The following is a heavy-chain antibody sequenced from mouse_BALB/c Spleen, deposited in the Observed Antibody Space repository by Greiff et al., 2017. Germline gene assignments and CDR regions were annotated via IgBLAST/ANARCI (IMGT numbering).Heavy chain of an antibody. CDR2: ISSGSSTI. J-gene: IGHJ2*01. V-gene: IGHV5-17*02. CDR3: ARSEYTWFAY. D-gene: IGHD5-1*01. Sequence: EVQLQQSGGGLVQPGGSRKLSCAASGFTFSSFGMHWVRQAPEKGLEWVAYISSGSSTIYYADTVKGRFTISRDNPKNTLFLQMTSLRSEDTAMYYCARSEYTWFAYWGQGTTLTGSS. CDR1: GFTFSSFG.